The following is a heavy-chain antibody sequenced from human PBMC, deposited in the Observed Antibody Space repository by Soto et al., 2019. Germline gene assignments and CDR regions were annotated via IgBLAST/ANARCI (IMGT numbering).Heavy chain of an antibody. J-gene: IGHJ6*02. CDR1: GFTFSTYA. CDR3: AKNGDFWSLCMYV. D-gene: IGHD3-3*01. Sequence: EVQLLESGGDLIQPGGSLRLSCAASGFTFSTYAMTWVRQAPGKGLEWVSIISSSGDATYYLDSVKGRFTISRDNARNTLLRQMISLRAEDAAVYFCAKNGDFWSLCMYVWGQGTTVTVSS. V-gene: IGHV3-23*01. CDR2: ISSSGDAT.